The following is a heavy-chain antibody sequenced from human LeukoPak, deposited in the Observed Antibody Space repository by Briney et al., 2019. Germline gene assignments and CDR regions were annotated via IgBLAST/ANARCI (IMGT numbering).Heavy chain of an antibody. Sequence: SETLSLTCTVSGGSISSHYWSWIRQPPGKGLEWIGYIYYSGSTNYNPSLKSRVTISVDTSKNQFSLKLSSVTAADTAVYYCAFSCSSTSCHDAFDIWGQGTMATVYS. CDR2: IYYSGST. D-gene: IGHD2-2*01. V-gene: IGHV4-59*11. J-gene: IGHJ3*02. CDR3: AFSCSSTSCHDAFDI. CDR1: GGSISSHY.